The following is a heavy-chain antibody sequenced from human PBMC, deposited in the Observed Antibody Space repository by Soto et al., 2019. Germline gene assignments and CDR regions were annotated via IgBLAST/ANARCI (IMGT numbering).Heavy chain of an antibody. CDR1: GGTFSSYA. D-gene: IGHD2-2*01. Sequence: QVQLVQSGAEVKKPGSSVKVSCKASGGTFSSYAISWVRQAPGQGLEWMGGIIPIFGTANYAQKFQGRVTITADESTSKAYMELSSLRSEDTAVYYCARGGDIVVVPAARGYDYYYGMDVWGQGTTVTVSS. V-gene: IGHV1-69*01. CDR3: ARGGDIVVVPAARGYDYYYGMDV. J-gene: IGHJ6*02. CDR2: IIPIFGTA.